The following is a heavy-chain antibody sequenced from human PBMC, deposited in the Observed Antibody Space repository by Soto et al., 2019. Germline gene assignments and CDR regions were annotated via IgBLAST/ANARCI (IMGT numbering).Heavy chain of an antibody. Sequence: QVQLVQSGAEVKKPGSSLKVSCKASGGTFSSYGFSWVRQAPGQGLEWMGGIIPLFAAPSYAQKFQGRVTFTADESASTAYMELRSLRSEDTALYYCARYYYDSTGYYPYYLDYWGQGTLVTVSS. CDR1: GGTFSSYG. CDR2: IIPLFAAP. D-gene: IGHD3-22*01. J-gene: IGHJ4*02. V-gene: IGHV1-69*01. CDR3: ARYYYDSTGYYPYYLDY.